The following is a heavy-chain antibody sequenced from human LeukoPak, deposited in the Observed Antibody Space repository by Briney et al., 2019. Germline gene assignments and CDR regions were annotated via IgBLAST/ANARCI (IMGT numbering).Heavy chain of an antibody. J-gene: IGHJ4*02. V-gene: IGHV4-39*07. D-gene: IGHD5-12*01. CDR1: GGSLSSSTYY. Sequence: SETLSLTCTVSGGSLSSSTYYWGWIRQPPGKGLECIGSIYHSGSTYYNPSLRSRVTISLDTSKNQFSLKMFSVTAADTAVYYCARDSVVDIEASTTYYFDSWGQGTLVTVSS. CDR2: IYHSGST. CDR3: ARDSVVDIEASTTYYFDS.